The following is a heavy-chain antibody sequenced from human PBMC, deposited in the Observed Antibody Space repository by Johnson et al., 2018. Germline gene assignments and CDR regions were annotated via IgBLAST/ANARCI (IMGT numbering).Heavy chain of an antibody. D-gene: IGHD6-19*01. J-gene: IGHJ3*02. CDR1: GFTFSRYS. V-gene: IGHV3-48*01. CDR2: ISSSSSTI. Sequence: VQLVQSGGGLVQPGGSLRLSCAAFGFTFSRYSMNWVRQAPGKGLEWVSYISSSSSTIYYADSVKGRFTISRDNAKNSLYLQMNSLRAEDTAVYYCARDQLGQWLALASVQDIWGQGTMVTVSS. CDR3: ARDQLGQWLALASVQDI.